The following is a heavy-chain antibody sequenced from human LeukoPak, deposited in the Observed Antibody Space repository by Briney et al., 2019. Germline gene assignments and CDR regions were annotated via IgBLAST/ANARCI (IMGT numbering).Heavy chain of an antibody. V-gene: IGHV3-21*01. CDR1: EFTFSSYS. CDR2: ISTSSIYI. Sequence: PGGSLRLSCAASEFTFSSYSMNWVRQAPGKGLEWVSFISTSSIYIYYADSVKGRFTISRDNAKNSLYLQMNSLRAEDTAVYYCARCKGGDCYSSYYYYGMDVWGQGTTVTVSS. D-gene: IGHD2-21*02. J-gene: IGHJ6*02. CDR3: ARCKGGDCYSSYYYYGMDV.